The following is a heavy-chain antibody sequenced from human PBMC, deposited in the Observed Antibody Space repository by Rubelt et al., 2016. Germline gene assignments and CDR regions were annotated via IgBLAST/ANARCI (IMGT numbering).Heavy chain of an antibody. J-gene: IGHJ4*02. CDR3: SREVSARYSYGFRDY. V-gene: IGHV4-39*07. D-gene: IGHD5-18*01. CDR2: IYYSGST. Sequence: KGLEWIGSIYYSGSTYYNPSLKSRFPISLDTSKNQFSLKLSSVTAADTAVYYCSREVSARYSYGFRDYWGQGTLVTVSS.